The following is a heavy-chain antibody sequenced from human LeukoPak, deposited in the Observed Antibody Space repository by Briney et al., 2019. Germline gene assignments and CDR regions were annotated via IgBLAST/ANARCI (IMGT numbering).Heavy chain of an antibody. CDR3: TKELHVAVAVADYYYFYMDV. CDR1: GFAFSSFA. V-gene: IGHV3-23*01. Sequence: GGSLILSCAASGFAFSSFAMGWVRQSPGKGLEWLSTINGGGNTTFYSDSVKGRFTISRDNSKNTLYLHMDSLRPDDTAMYYCTKELHVAVAVADYYYFYMDVWGRGTAVTVSS. J-gene: IGHJ6*03. D-gene: IGHD6-19*01. CDR2: INGGGNTT.